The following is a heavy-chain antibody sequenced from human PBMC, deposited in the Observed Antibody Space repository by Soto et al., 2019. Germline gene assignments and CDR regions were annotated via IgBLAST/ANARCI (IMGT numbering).Heavy chain of an antibody. CDR1: GDSVSSKSAG. V-gene: IGHV6-1*01. CDR3: ARAGQWLFDY. J-gene: IGHJ4*02. CDR2: TYYRSKWYS. Sequence: SQTLSLTCAISGDSVSSKSAGWNWIRQSPSRGLEWLGRTYYRSKWYSEYAVSVKGRITINPDTSKNQFFLQLNSVTPEDTALYYCARAGQWLFDYWGQGTLGTVSS. D-gene: IGHD6-19*01.